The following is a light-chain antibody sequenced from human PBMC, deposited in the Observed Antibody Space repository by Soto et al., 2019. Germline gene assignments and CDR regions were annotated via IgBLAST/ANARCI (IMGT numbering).Light chain of an antibody. Sequence: HSPLSQPSSVCGSPGQSITISCTGTSSDVGAYKYVSWYQQHPGKAPKVMIYEVSNRPSGVSNRFSGSKSGNKASLTISGLQAEDEADYFCSSYSSSSTLFVFGTGTKVTVL. CDR1: SSDVGAYKY. V-gene: IGLV2-14*01. CDR2: EVS. J-gene: IGLJ1*01. CDR3: SSYSSSSTLFV.